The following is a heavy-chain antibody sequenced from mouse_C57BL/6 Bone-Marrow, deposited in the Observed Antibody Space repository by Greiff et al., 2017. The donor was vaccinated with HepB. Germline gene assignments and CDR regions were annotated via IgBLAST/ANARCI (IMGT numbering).Heavy chain of an antibody. CDR3: ARLLPWFAY. Sequence: VQLVESGAELVKPGASVKMSCKASGYTFTSYWITWLKQRPGQGLEWIGDIYPGSGSTNYNEKFKSKATLTVDTSSSTAYMQLSSLTSEDSAVYYCARLLPWFAYWGQGTLVTVSA. CDR1: GYTFTSYW. V-gene: IGHV1-55*01. CDR2: IYPGSGST. J-gene: IGHJ3*01. D-gene: IGHD1-1*01.